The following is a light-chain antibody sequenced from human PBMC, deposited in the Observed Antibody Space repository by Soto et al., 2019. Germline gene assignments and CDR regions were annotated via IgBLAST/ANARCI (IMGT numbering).Light chain of an antibody. V-gene: IGKV3-20*01. CDR3: QQYGSSPNT. J-gene: IGKJ2*01. Sequence: EIVLTQSPGTLSLSPGERATLSCRASQSVSSSYLAWYQQKPGQTPRLLISGASSRATGIPDRFSGSGSGTDFTLTISSLESEDFAVYYCQQYGSSPNTFGQGTKLEIK. CDR1: QSVSSSY. CDR2: GAS.